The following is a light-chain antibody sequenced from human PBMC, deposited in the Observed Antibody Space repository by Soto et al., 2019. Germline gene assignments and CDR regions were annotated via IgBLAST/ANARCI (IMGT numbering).Light chain of an antibody. CDR3: CSYATSRTYV. V-gene: IGLV2-23*01. CDR2: EDN. Sequence: QSALTQPASVSGSPGQSITISCTGTSNDVGSYNLVSWYQQHPGKAPKLLIYEDNKRPSGVSNRFSGSKSGNTASLTISSLQSEDEDDYNCCSYATSRTYVFGTGTRSPS. J-gene: IGLJ1*01. CDR1: SNDVGSYNL.